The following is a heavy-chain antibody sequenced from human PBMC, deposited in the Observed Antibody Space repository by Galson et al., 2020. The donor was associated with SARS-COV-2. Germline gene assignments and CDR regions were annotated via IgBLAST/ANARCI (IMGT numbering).Heavy chain of an antibody. D-gene: IGHD2-15*01. CDR3: ARAGDCSGGSCYLRDDY. J-gene: IGHJ4*02. V-gene: IGHV1-18*01. CDR1: GYTFTSYG. CDR2: ISGYNGNT. Sequence: ASVKVSCKASGYTFTSYGISWVRQAPGQGLEWMGWISGYNGNTNYAQKLQGRVTMTTDTSTSTAYMELRSLRSDDTAVYYCARAGDCSGGSCYLRDDYWGQGTLVTVSS.